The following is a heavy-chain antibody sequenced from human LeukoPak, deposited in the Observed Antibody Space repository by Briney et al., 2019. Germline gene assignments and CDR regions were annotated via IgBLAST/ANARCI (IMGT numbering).Heavy chain of an antibody. Sequence: ASVKVSCKASGYTFTGYYMHWVRLAPGQGLEWMGWINPNSGGTNYAQKFQGRVTMTRDTSISTAYMELSRLRSDDTAVYYCARAQYCSGGSCYSGPFDYWGQGTLVTVSS. CDR1: GYTFTGYY. D-gene: IGHD2-15*01. V-gene: IGHV1-2*02. CDR3: ARAQYCSGGSCYSGPFDY. J-gene: IGHJ4*02. CDR2: INPNSGGT.